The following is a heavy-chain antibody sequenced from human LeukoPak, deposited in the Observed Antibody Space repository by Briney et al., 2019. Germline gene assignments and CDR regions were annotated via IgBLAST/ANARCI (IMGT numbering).Heavy chain of an antibody. J-gene: IGHJ4*02. Sequence: GGYLTLYCAASGFTFSSYWMSWVRQAPGKGLEWVANIKQDGSDKYHVDSVKGRFTISRDNAKNSLYLQMNSLRAEDTAIYYCARKTVVGSYFDYWGQGTPVTVSS. CDR3: ARKTVVGSYFDY. CDR1: GFTFSSYW. D-gene: IGHD4-23*01. CDR2: IKQDGSDK. V-gene: IGHV3-7*03.